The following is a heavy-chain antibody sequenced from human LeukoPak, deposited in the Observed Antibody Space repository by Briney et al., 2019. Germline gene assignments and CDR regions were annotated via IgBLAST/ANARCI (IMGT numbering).Heavy chain of an antibody. CDR2: IYSGGST. CDR1: GFTVSSNY. D-gene: IGHD3-22*01. J-gene: IGHJ6*02. CDR3: ARYNYYDSSGDFYYYYGMDV. V-gene: IGHV3-66*01. Sequence: GGSLRLSCAASGFTVSSNYMSWVRQAPGKGLEWVSLIYSGGSTYYADSVRGRFTISRDTSKNTLYLQMNSLRPEDTAVYYCARYNYYDSSGDFYYYYGMDVWGQGTTVTVSS.